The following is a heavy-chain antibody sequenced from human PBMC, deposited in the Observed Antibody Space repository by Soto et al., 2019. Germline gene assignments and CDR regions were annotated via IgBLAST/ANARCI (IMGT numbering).Heavy chain of an antibody. V-gene: IGHV4-4*02. J-gene: IGHJ5*02. D-gene: IGHD3-3*01. CDR1: GGSISSSNW. CDR3: ARGQRFSDWFDP. CDR2: IYHSGST. Sequence: SETLSLTCAVSGGSISSSNWWSWVRQPPGKGLEWIGEIYHSGSTKYNPSLQSRVNMSLDTSKNRFSLRLESVTAADTAVYFCARGQRFSDWFDPWGQGTSVTVSS.